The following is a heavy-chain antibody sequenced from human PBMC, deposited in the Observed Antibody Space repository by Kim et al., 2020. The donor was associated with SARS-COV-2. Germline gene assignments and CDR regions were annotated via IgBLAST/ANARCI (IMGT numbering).Heavy chain of an antibody. V-gene: IGHV4-39*07. Sequence: SETLSLTCTVSGGSISSSSYYWGWIRQPPGRGLEWIGSIYYSGSTYYNPSLKSRVTISVDTSKNQFSLKLSSVTAADTAVYYCARDRIAAAGFDYWGQGT. CDR1: GGSISSSSYY. CDR2: IYYSGST. J-gene: IGHJ4*02. D-gene: IGHD6-13*01. CDR3: ARDRIAAAGFDY.